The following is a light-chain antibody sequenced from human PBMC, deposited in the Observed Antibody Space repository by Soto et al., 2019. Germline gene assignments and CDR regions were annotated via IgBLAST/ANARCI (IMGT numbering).Light chain of an antibody. J-gene: IGKJ4*01. CDR2: GAS. CDR3: QQLGSSPLT. Sequence: VLTQSPGTLSLSTGERATLSCRASQSISSSYLAWYQQRHGQAPRLLMYGASSRATGIPDRFSGTESGTDGTLTISRLETEDGPVYDGQQLGSSPLTFGGGTKVDIK. CDR1: QSISSSY. V-gene: IGKV3-20*01.